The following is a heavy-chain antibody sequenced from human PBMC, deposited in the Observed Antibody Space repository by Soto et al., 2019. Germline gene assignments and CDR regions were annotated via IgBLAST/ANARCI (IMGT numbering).Heavy chain of an antibody. Sequence: QFQLVQSGAEVKKPGSSVKVSCKASGGTFSSYTISWVRQAPGQGLEWMGRIIPILGIANYAQKFQGRVTITADKSTSTAYMELSSLRSEDTAVYYCARAYSYGAFDYWGQGTLVTVSS. J-gene: IGHJ4*02. D-gene: IGHD5-18*01. V-gene: IGHV1-69*02. CDR3: ARAYSYGAFDY. CDR2: IIPILGIA. CDR1: GGTFSSYT.